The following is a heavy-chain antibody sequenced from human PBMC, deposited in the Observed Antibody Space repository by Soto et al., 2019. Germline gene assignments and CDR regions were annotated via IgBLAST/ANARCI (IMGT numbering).Heavy chain of an antibody. V-gene: IGHV3-21*01. CDR3: ARVGTYYGSGSPYYSDY. Sequence: SGGSLRLSXAASGFSFRSYYMNWVRQAPGKGLEWVSSISSSSYINYADSVKGRFTISRDNAKNSLYLQMNSLRAEDTAVYYCARVGTYYGSGSPYYSDYWGQGTLVTVSS. CDR2: ISSSSYI. CDR1: GFSFRSYY. D-gene: IGHD3-10*01. J-gene: IGHJ4*02.